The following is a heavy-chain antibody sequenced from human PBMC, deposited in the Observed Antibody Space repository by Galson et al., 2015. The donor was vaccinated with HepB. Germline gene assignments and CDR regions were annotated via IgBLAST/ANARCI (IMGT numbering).Heavy chain of an antibody. CDR3: ARDNNQLLSHVFDI. V-gene: IGHV3-23*01. D-gene: IGHD2-2*01. CDR1: GFTFSTYA. Sequence: SLRLSCAASGFTFSTYAMSWVRQAPGRGLEWVSVIDLSGGTTYYTDSVRGRFTMSRDNSKYTLYLQMNNLRAEDTAVYYCARDNNQLLSHVFDIWGQGTMVTVSS. J-gene: IGHJ3*02. CDR2: IDLSGGTT.